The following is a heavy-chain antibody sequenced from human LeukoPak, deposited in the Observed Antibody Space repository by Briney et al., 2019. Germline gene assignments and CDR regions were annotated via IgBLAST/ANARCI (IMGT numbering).Heavy chain of an antibody. J-gene: IGHJ3*02. CDR3: AGAYDSSGHGAFDI. D-gene: IGHD3-22*01. Sequence: ASVKVSCKAFGYDFTRNGISWVRQAPGQGLDWMGWISVYTGNTNYAQKFQGRVTLTTDTPTTTAYMELRGLRSDDTAVYFCAGAYDSSGHGAFDIWGQGTMVTVSS. CDR1: GYDFTRNG. CDR2: ISVYTGNT. V-gene: IGHV1-18*01.